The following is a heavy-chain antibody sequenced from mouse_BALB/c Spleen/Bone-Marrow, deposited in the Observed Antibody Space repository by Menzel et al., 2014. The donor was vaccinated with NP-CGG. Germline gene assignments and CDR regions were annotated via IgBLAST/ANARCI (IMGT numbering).Heavy chain of an antibody. Sequence: EVQVVESGGGLVQPGGSLRLSCATSGFTFTDYYMNWVRQPPGKALEWLGFIRNKASGYTTEYSASVKGRFTISRDNSQNILYLQMNTLRAEDSATYYCARDKGRVFFDYWGQGTTLTVSS. V-gene: IGHV7-3*02. J-gene: IGHJ2*01. CDR3: ARDKGRVFFDY. CDR1: GFTFTDYY. CDR2: IRNKASGYTT.